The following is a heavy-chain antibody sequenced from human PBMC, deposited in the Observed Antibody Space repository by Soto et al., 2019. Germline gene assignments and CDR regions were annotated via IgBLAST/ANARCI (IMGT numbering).Heavy chain of an antibody. J-gene: IGHJ6*02. V-gene: IGHV3-21*01. D-gene: IGHD1-26*01. CDR3: AKDVVVGATTGLGDYYYYYGMDV. CDR1: GFIFRNYR. Sequence: PGGSLRLSCAASGFIFRNYRMNWVRQAPGKGLEWVSSITSSSSYIYYADSVKGRFTISRDNSKNTLYLQMNSLRAEDTAVYYCAKDVVVGATTGLGDYYYYYGMDVWGQGTTVTVS. CDR2: ITSSSSYI.